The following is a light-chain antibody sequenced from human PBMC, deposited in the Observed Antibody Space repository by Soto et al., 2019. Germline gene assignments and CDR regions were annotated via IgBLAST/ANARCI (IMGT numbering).Light chain of an antibody. V-gene: IGKV3-20*01. CDR2: GTS. Sequence: EIVLTQSPGPLSLSPGEGATLSCRASQTVSSSYLAWYQQKPGQAPRVLIYGTSSRATGTPDRFSGSGSGTDFTLTITRLEPEDFAVYFCQHYGSSPYTFGQGTKLEIK. J-gene: IGKJ2*01. CDR1: QTVSSSY. CDR3: QHYGSSPYT.